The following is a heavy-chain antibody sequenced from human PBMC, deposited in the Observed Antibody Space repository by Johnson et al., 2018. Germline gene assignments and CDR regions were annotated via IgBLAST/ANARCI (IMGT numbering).Heavy chain of an antibody. Sequence: QVQLQESGAEVKKPGSSXKVSCKASGGTFSSYAISWVRQAPGQGLEWMGGIIPIFGTANYAQKFQGRVTITADESTSTAYMELSSLRSEDTAVYYCARGERYYDFWSGYRNYYYYYGMDVWGQGTTVTVSS. CDR3: ARGERYYDFWSGYRNYYYYYGMDV. V-gene: IGHV1-69*01. D-gene: IGHD3-3*01. CDR1: GGTFSSYA. J-gene: IGHJ6*02. CDR2: IIPIFGTA.